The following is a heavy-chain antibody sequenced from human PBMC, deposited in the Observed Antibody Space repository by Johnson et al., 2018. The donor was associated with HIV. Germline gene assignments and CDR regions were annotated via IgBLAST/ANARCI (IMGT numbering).Heavy chain of an antibody. J-gene: IGHJ3*02. CDR1: RFTFRNYA. D-gene: IGHD6-19*01. CDR3: TRDSVAPDAFDI. CDR2: ISYDGSNK. Sequence: VQLVESGGGVVQPGRSLRLSCAASRFTFRNYAMHWVRQAPGKGLEGVAAISYDGSNKYYADSVKGRFTISRDNSKNTLYLQMNSLRGEDTAVYYCTRDSVAPDAFDIWGQGTMVTVSS. V-gene: IGHV3-30*04.